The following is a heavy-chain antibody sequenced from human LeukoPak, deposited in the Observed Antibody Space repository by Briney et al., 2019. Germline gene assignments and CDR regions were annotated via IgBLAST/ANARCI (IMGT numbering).Heavy chain of an antibody. CDR3: ARVQQLVFPAFDI. CDR1: GGTFSSYA. J-gene: IGHJ3*02. Sequence: GSSVKVSCKASGGTFSSYAISWVRQAPGQGLEWMGGIIPIFGTANYAQKFQGRVTMTRDTSISTAYMELSRLRSDDTAVYYCARVQQLVFPAFDIWGQGTMVTVSS. CDR2: IIPIFGTA. V-gene: IGHV1-69*05. D-gene: IGHD6-13*01.